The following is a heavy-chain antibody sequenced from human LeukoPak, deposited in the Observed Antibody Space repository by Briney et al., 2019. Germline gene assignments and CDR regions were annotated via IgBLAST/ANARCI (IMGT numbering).Heavy chain of an antibody. CDR1: GFTFSSYW. CDR2: IKQDGSEK. Sequence: GGSLRLSCAASGFTFSSYWMSWVRQAPGKGREWVANIKQDGSEKYYVDSVKGRFTISRDNAKNSLYLQMNSLRAEDTAVYYCARVIKVLRYFARTYYFDYWGQGTLVTVSS. D-gene: IGHD3-9*01. J-gene: IGHJ4*02. CDR3: ARVIKVLRYFARTYYFDY. V-gene: IGHV3-7*01.